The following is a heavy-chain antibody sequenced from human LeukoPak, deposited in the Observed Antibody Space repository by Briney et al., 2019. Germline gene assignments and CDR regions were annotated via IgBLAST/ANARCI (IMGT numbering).Heavy chain of an antibody. Sequence: SVKVSCKASGGTFSSYAISRVRQAPGQGLEWMGRIIPILGIANYAQKFQGRVTITADKSTSTAYMELSSLRSEDTAVYYCATNSDHDILTAYFDYWGQGTLVTVSS. V-gene: IGHV1-69*04. J-gene: IGHJ4*02. D-gene: IGHD3-9*01. CDR3: ATNSDHDILTAYFDY. CDR1: GGTFSSYA. CDR2: IIPILGIA.